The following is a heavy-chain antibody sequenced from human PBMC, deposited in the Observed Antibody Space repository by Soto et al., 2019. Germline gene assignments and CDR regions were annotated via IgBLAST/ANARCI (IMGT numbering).Heavy chain of an antibody. CDR1: GYTFTSYG. CDR2: ISAYNGNT. Sequence: ASVKVSCKASGYTFTSYGISWVRQAPGQGLEWMGWISAYNGNTNYAQKLQGRVTMTTDTSTSTAYMELRSLRSDDTAVYYCAREPPRHGRIAVAGTDWFDPWGQGTLVTVSS. V-gene: IGHV1-18*01. D-gene: IGHD6-19*01. CDR3: AREPPRHGRIAVAGTDWFDP. J-gene: IGHJ5*02.